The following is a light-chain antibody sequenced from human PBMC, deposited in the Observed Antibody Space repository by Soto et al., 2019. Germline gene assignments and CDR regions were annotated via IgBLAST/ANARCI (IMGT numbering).Light chain of an antibody. CDR1: SSNIGTPYD. V-gene: IGLV1-40*01. J-gene: IGLJ2*01. CDR2: GNN. CDR3: QSYDSSLSGYVI. Sequence: QSVLTQPPSVSGPPGQRVTISCTGSSSNIGTPYDVHWYQQLPGTAPKLLIYGNNNRPSGVPDRFSGSKSGTSASLAITGLQAEDEADYYCQSYDSSLSGYVIFGGGTKLTVL.